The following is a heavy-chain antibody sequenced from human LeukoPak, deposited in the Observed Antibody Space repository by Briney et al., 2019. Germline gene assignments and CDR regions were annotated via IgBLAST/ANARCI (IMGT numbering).Heavy chain of an antibody. J-gene: IGHJ1*01. CDR3: ARAPSEIGGYYPEYFRH. CDR1: GFTFSSYW. Sequence: GGSLRLSCAASGFTFSSYWMHWVRQAPGKGLVWVSRIKSDGSTGYADSVKGRFTISRDNAKNTVSLQMNSLRAEDTGVYYCARAPSEIGGYYPEYFRHWGQGTLVTASP. CDR2: IKSDGST. V-gene: IGHV3-74*01. D-gene: IGHD3-22*01.